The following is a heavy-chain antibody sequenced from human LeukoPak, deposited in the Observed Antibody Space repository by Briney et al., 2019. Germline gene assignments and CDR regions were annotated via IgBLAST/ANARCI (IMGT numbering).Heavy chain of an antibody. CDR2: ISSSSSYI. J-gene: IGHJ5*02. D-gene: IGHD3-3*01. CDR1: GFTFSSYS. Sequence: PGGSPRLSCAASGFTFSSYSMNWVRQAPGKGPEWVSSISSSSSYIYYADSVKGRFTISRDNAKNSLYLQMNSLRAEDTAVYYCARDYDFWSGYSYNWFDPWGQGTLVTVSS. CDR3: ARDYDFWSGYSYNWFDP. V-gene: IGHV3-21*01.